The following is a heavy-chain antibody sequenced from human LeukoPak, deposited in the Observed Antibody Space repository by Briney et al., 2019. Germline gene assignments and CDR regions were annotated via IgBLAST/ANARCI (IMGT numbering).Heavy chain of an antibody. J-gene: IGHJ4*02. V-gene: IGHV3-33*01. D-gene: IGHD6-19*01. CDR2: IWYDGSNK. CDR1: GFTFSSYG. Sequence: GGSLRLSCAASGFTFSSYGMHWVRQAPGKGLEWLAVIWYDGSNKYYAASVKGRFTISRDNSKNTLYLQMNSLRAEDTAVYYCASTSGWYEPIDYWGQGTLVTVSS. CDR3: ASTSGWYEPIDY.